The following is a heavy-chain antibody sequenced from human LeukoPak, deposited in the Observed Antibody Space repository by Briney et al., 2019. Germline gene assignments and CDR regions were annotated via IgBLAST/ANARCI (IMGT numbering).Heavy chain of an antibody. V-gene: IGHV3-23*01. Sequence: ETLSLTCAVYGGSFSGYYWSWIRQPPGKGLEWVSGISDITYYADSVKGRFTISRDTSKNTLYLQMNSLRAEDTAVYYCAKRYQNRGTNPFDYWGQGTLVTVSS. J-gene: IGHJ4*02. CDR2: ISDIT. CDR1: GGSFSGYY. D-gene: IGHD2-8*01. CDR3: AKRYQNRGTNPFDY.